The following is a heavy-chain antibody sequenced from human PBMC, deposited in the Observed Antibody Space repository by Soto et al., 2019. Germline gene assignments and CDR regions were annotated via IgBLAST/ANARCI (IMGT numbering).Heavy chain of an antibody. Sequence: SETLSLTCTVSGGSVSRSSNYWSWIRQPPGKGLEWIGYIFNSGSTSYNPSLKSRVSISVDTSKNQFSLKLSSVTAADSAVYYCARSHYLNALDIWGQGTVVTVSS. V-gene: IGHV4-61*01. CDR1: GGSVSRSSNY. D-gene: IGHD3-10*01. J-gene: IGHJ3*02. CDR2: IFNSGST. CDR3: ARSHYLNALDI.